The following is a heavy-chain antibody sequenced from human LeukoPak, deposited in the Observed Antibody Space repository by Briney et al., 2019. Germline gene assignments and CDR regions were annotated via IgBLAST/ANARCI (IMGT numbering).Heavy chain of an antibody. CDR1: GFTFSSYG. J-gene: IGHJ4*02. Sequence: GRSLRLSCAASGFTFSSYGMHWVRQAPGKGLEWVSSISSSSSYIYYADSVKGRFTISRDNAKNSLYLQMNSLRAEDTAFYYCARDWWDSSGYYDYWGQGTLVTVSS. D-gene: IGHD3-22*01. CDR2: ISSSSSYI. V-gene: IGHV3-21*01. CDR3: ARDWWDSSGYYDY.